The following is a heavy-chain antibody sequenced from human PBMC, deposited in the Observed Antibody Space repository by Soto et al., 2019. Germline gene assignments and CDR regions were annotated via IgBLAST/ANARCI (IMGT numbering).Heavy chain of an antibody. J-gene: IGHJ3*02. CDR3: ARSRITMVGERGDWDAFDI. CDR1: GGTFSSYT. CDR2: IIPILGIA. Sequence: QVQLVQSGAEVKKPGSSVKVSCKASGGTFSSYTISWVRQAPGQGLEWMGRIIPILGIANYAQKFQGRVTITEDKTTSPAYMDLSSLRSEDTAVYYCARSRITMVGERGDWDAFDIWGQGKMVTVSS. V-gene: IGHV1-69*02. D-gene: IGHD3-10*01.